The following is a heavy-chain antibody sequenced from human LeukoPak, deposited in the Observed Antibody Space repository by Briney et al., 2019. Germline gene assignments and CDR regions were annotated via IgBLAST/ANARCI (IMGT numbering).Heavy chain of an antibody. CDR2: IYYSGST. Sequence: SETLSLTCTVSGGSISSSSYYWGWIRQPPGKGLEWIGSIYYSGSTNYNPSLKSRVTISVDTSKNQFSLKLSSVTAADTAVYYCARGASMVRGVRDFDYWGQGTLVTVSS. CDR3: ARGASMVRGVRDFDY. V-gene: IGHV4-39*07. D-gene: IGHD3-10*01. J-gene: IGHJ4*02. CDR1: GGSISSSSYY.